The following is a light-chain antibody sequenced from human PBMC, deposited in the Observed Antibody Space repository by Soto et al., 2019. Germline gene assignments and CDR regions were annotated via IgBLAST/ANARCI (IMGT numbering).Light chain of an antibody. J-gene: IGKJ1*01. CDR3: QHYNSYSEA. CDR2: DTS. Sequence: IVLTQSPDTLSLSPGDRATLSCRASQNIRSGRLAWYQQKPGQAPRLVIFDTSYRASGVPVRFTGGGSGTEFTLTISSLQPDDFATYYCQHYNSYSEAFGQGTKVDIK. V-gene: IGKV3-20*01. CDR1: QNIRSGR.